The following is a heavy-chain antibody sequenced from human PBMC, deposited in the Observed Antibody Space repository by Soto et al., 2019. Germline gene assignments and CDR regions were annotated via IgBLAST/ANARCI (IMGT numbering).Heavy chain of an antibody. J-gene: IGHJ4*02. CDR3: ASGRYDASGYFDY. Sequence: QLQLVHSVDEVKKTGSSVKVSCKGSGNTFTYVSLHWVRQAPGQALEWMGWITPFNGNTKYAHKFQDRVTFTGDTSLNTAYMELSSLRSDDTSMFYCASGRYDASGYFDYWGQGTLVTVSS. D-gene: IGHD3-22*01. V-gene: IGHV1-45*02. CDR2: ITPFNGNT. CDR1: GNTFTYVS.